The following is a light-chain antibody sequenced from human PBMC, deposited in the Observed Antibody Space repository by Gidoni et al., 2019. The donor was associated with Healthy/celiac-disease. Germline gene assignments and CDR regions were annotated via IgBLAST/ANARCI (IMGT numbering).Light chain of an antibody. Sequence: EIVFTQSPATLSLSPGKRATLSCRASQSVSSYLSWYHQKPCQAPRLLIYDASNRATGIPARFSGSGSGTDVTLTISSLEPEDFAVYYCQQRSNWPLTFGGGTKVEIK. CDR3: QQRSNWPLT. V-gene: IGKV3-11*01. CDR2: DAS. J-gene: IGKJ4*01. CDR1: QSVSSY.